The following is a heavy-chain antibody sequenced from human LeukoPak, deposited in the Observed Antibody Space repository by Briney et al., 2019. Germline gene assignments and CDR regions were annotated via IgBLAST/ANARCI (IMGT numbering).Heavy chain of an antibody. CDR1: GESIRIDTYY. CDR2: IHYTASY. D-gene: IGHD2-21*01. V-gene: IGHV4-39*01. J-gene: IGHJ4*02. Sequence: PSETLSLTCSVSGESIRIDTYYWGWVRQSPGTGLEWLANIHYTASYDYDASWASRVSIAVDTTKNQVSLNLMTVTAADSAVYVCARAPAYRRYLFEKWGQGILVTVSS. CDR3: ARAPAYRRYLFEK.